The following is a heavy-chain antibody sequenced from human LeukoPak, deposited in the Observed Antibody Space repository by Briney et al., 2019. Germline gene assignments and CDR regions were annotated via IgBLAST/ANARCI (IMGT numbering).Heavy chain of an antibody. CDR1: GGSISSYY. V-gene: IGHV4-59*12. D-gene: IGHD2-15*01. CDR3: AAFKGLGYCSGGSCYTSP. CDR2: IYYSGST. J-gene: IGHJ5*02. Sequence: SETLSLTCTVSGGSISSYYWSWIRQPPGEGLEWIGYIYYSGSTNYNPSLKNRVTISVDTSKNQFSLKLSSVTAADTAVYYCAAFKGLGYCSGGSCYTSPWGQGTLVTVSS.